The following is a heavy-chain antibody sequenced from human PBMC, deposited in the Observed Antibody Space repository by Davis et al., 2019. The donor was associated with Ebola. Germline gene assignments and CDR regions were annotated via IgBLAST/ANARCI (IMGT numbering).Heavy chain of an antibody. Sequence: ASVTVSCKASLYSFSDYYMLWVQAAPGKGLEWVGLVDPRGGKTVYEEKFQDRVTITADKSTDTVYMELSSLRYEDTAIYYCATLDILTAYVSYAMDVWGQGTTVTVSS. CDR1: LYSFSDYY. J-gene: IGHJ6*02. D-gene: IGHD3-9*01. CDR3: ATLDILTAYVSYAMDV. V-gene: IGHV1-69-2*01. CDR2: VDPRGGKT.